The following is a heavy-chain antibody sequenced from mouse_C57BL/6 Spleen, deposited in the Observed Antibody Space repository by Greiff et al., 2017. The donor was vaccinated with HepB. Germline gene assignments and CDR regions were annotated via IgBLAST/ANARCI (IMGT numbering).Heavy chain of an antibody. D-gene: IGHD1-1*01. J-gene: IGHJ2*01. Sequence: VQLQQPGTELVKPGASVKLSCKASGYTFTSYWMHWVKQRPGQGLEWIGNINPSNGGTNYNEKFKSKATLTVDKSSSTAYMQLSSLTSEDSAVYYCARLLPYYYGTYYFDYWGQGTTLTVSS. V-gene: IGHV1-53*01. CDR2: INPSNGGT. CDR1: GYTFTSYW. CDR3: ARLLPYYYGTYYFDY.